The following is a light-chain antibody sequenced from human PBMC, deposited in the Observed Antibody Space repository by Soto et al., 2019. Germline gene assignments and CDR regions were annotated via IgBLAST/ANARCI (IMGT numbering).Light chain of an antibody. J-gene: IGKJ5*01. CDR3: QQRSNWLLT. Sequence: EIVLTQSPATLSLSPGERATLSCRASQSVNNYVSWFQQRVGQSPRLLIFDASNRATGIPARFSGSGSGTDFTLTISSLEPEDFAIYYCQQRSNWLLTFGQGTRLKIK. CDR1: QSVNNY. CDR2: DAS. V-gene: IGKV3-11*01.